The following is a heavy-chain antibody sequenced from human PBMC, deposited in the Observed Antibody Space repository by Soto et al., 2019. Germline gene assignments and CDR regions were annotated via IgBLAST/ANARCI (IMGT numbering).Heavy chain of an antibody. CDR2: IYYSGST. Sequence: SETLSLTCTVSGGSISSSSYYWGWIRQPPGKGLEWIGSIYYSGSTYYNPSLKSRVTISVDTSKNQFSLKLSSVTAADTAVYYCASLVLYDSSGYYTSRFDYWGQGTLVTVSS. V-gene: IGHV4-39*07. J-gene: IGHJ4*02. CDR3: ASLVLYDSSGYYTSRFDY. CDR1: GGSISSSSYY. D-gene: IGHD3-22*01.